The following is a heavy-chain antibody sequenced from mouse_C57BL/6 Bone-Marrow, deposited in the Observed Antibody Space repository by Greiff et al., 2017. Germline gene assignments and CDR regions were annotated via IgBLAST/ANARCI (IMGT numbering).Heavy chain of an antibody. V-gene: IGHV3-6*01. Sequence: EESGPGLVKPSQSLSLTCSVTGYSITSGYYWNWIRQFPGNKLEWMGYISYDGSNNYNPSLKNRISITRDTSKNQFFLKLNSVTTEDTATYYCARGRGYFDVWGTGTTVTVSS. CDR1: GYSITSGYY. J-gene: IGHJ1*03. CDR3: ARGRGYFDV. CDR2: ISYDGSN.